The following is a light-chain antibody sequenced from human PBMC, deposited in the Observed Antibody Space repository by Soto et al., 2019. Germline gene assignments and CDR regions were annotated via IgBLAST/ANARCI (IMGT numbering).Light chain of an antibody. Sequence: DIQVTQSPSSLSASVGDRVTITCRANQDISYYLAWYQQKQGKVPKLLIYGASTLQSGVPSRFSGSGSGTDFTLTISSLQPEDIATYYCQKYHSAPRTFGQGTKVDIK. CDR1: QDISYY. J-gene: IGKJ1*01. CDR2: GAS. CDR3: QKYHSAPRT. V-gene: IGKV1-27*01.